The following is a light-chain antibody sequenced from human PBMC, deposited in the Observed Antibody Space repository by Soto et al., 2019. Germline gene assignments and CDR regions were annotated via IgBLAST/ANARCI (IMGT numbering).Light chain of an antibody. CDR2: EVT. J-gene: IGLJ2*01. Sequence: QSALTQPPSASGSPGQSVTISCTGTSSDVGAYDYVSWYQQHPGKAPKVMIYEVTKRPSGVPDRFAGSKSGNTASLTVSGLQAEDEADYYRTSLAGINTLVIGGGTKLTVL. CDR3: TSLAGINTLV. CDR1: SSDVGAYDY. V-gene: IGLV2-8*01.